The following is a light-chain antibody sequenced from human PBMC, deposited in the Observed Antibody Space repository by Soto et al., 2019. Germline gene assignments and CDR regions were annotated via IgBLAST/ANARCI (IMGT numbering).Light chain of an antibody. Sequence: EIVLTQSPATLSLSPVERATLSCRASQSVSSSLAWYQQKPGRSPRLLIYGASTRAIGIPARFSGSGSGTEFTLTISSLQSEDFAVYYCQQYNNWPPWTFGQGTKWIS. CDR2: GAS. CDR1: QSVSSS. CDR3: QQYNNWPPWT. V-gene: IGKV3-15*01. J-gene: IGKJ1*01.